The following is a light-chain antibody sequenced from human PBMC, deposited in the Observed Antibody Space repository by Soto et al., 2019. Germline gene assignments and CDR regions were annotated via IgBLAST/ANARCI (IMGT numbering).Light chain of an antibody. V-gene: IGLV2-23*01. CDR3: CSYAGSRTWV. Sequence: QSALTQPASVSGSPGQSITISCTGTSSDVGSYNLVSWYQQHPGQAPKLMIYEGTKRPSGVSNRFSGSKSGNTASLTISGLQDEDEAEDYCCSYAGSRTWVFGGGTKLTVL. CDR2: EGT. CDR1: SSDVGSYNL. J-gene: IGLJ3*02.